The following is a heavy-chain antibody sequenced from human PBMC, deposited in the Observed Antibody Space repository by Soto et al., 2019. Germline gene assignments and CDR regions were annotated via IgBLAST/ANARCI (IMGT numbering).Heavy chain of an antibody. Sequence: GGSLRLSCAASGFTFSSYAMSWVRQAPGKGLEWVSAISGSGGSTYYADSVKGRFTISRDNSKNTLYLQMNSLRAEDTAVYYCAKLGTYYDFWSGYYNPPGYYYYGMDVWGQGTTVTVSS. CDR1: GFTFSSYA. CDR3: AKLGTYYDFWSGYYNPPGYYYYGMDV. J-gene: IGHJ6*02. V-gene: IGHV3-23*01. CDR2: ISGSGGST. D-gene: IGHD3-3*01.